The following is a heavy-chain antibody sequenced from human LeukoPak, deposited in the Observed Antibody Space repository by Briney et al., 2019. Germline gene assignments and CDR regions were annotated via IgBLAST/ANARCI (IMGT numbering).Heavy chain of an antibody. D-gene: IGHD4-11*01. J-gene: IGHJ4*02. Sequence: GGSLRLSCAASGFTFTNYAMHWVRQAPGKGLEWLAPISSDGRDTYYADSVKGRFTISRDNSKNTLFLQMNSLRAEDTAVYYCARSPYSNYPTSDYWGQGTLLTVSS. CDR1: GFTFTNYA. CDR2: ISSDGRDT. V-gene: IGHV3-30*04. CDR3: ARSPYSNYPTSDY.